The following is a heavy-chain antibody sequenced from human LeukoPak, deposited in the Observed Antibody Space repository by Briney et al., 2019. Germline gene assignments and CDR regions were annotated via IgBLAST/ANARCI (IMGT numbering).Heavy chain of an antibody. V-gene: IGHV4-39*07. CDR3: ATSYSGYDYPYYYYYMDV. Sequence: SETLSLTCSVSGGSISSSNYYWGWIRQPPGKGLEWIGSIYYSGSTYYNPSLKSRVTISVDTSKNQFSLKLSSVTAADTAIYYCATSYSGYDYPYYYYYMDVWGKGTTVTVSS. CDR1: GGSISSSNYY. D-gene: IGHD5-12*01. J-gene: IGHJ6*03. CDR2: IYYSGST.